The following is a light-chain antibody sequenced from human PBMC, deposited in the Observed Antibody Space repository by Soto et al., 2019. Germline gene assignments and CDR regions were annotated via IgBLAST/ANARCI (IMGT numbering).Light chain of an antibody. V-gene: IGKV3-20*01. J-gene: IGKJ2*01. CDR1: QSVSSNS. CDR2: GSS. Sequence: ETVLTQPPGTLSLSPGETATLSFRASQSVSSNSLDWYQQKSGQAPRLLVYGSSRKATDIPDRFSDRGSGTNFTLTINSLEPEDYAVYYFLHSDRSPSTFGEGTKQEIK. CDR3: LHSDRSPST.